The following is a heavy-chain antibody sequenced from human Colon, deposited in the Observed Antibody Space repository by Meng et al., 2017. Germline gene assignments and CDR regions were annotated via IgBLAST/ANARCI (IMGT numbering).Heavy chain of an antibody. CDR3: ARGPPAAS. J-gene: IGHJ5*02. V-gene: IGHV4-59*02. D-gene: IGHD2-15*01. Sequence: SETLSLTCTVSGASVGGDYWSWIRQPPGKGLEWFGYIYNTGSTNYNPSLKSRVPISIDTSKSQFSLELSSVTAADTAVYYCARGPPAASWGPGTLVTVSS. CDR1: GASVGGDY. CDR2: IYNTGST.